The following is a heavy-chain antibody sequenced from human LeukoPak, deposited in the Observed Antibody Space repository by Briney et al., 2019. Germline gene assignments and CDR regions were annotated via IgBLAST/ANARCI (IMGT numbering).Heavy chain of an antibody. CDR1: GGSISASSHY. Sequence: SETLSLTGSVSGGSISASSHYWAWVRQPPGKGLEWIGSVSYSGSIRYTTSLKSPVIMSVDLSKHDLFLTLSSVTAADTAFCYCARRDYIAWFDPWGQGILVTVSP. J-gene: IGHJ5*02. CDR2: VSYSGSI. CDR3: ARRDYIAWFDP. D-gene: IGHD2-21*01. V-gene: IGHV4-39*01.